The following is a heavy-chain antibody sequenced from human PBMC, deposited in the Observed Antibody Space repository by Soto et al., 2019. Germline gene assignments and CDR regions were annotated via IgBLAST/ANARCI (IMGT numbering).Heavy chain of an antibody. V-gene: IGHV4-59*01. CDR3: ARVQMHYDILTGYYPADDYYFDY. CDR2: IYYSGST. J-gene: IGHJ4*02. CDR1: GGSISSYY. Sequence: SETLSLTCTVSGGSISSYYWSWIRQPPGKGLEWIGYIYYSGSTNYNPSLKSRVTISVDTSKNQFSLKLSSVTAADTAVYYCARVQMHYDILTGYYPADDYYFDYWGQGTLVTVSS. D-gene: IGHD3-9*01.